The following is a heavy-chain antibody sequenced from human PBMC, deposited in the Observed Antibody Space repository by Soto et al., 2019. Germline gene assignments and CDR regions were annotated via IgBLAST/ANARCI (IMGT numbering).Heavy chain of an antibody. D-gene: IGHD2-15*01. CDR3: ARGKCSGGSCYSRVKWFDP. J-gene: IGHJ5*02. CDR1: GGTFSSYT. Sequence: SVKVSCKASGGTFSSYTISWVRQAPGQGLEWMGRIIPILGIANYAQKFQGRVTITADKSTSTAYMELSSLRSEDTAVYYCARGKCSGGSCYSRVKWFDPWGQGTLVTVSS. CDR2: IIPILGIA. V-gene: IGHV1-69*02.